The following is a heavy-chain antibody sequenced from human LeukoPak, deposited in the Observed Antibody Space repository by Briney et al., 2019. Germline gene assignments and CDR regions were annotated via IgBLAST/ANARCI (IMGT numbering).Heavy chain of an antibody. CDR3: ARVAGWHWFDP. J-gene: IGHJ5*02. D-gene: IGHD6-19*01. CDR1: GFTFSSYD. CDR2: IRPSGDNT. Sequence: GGSLRLSCAASGFTFSSYDMTWVRQAPGRGLEWVSSIRPSGDNTYYGDSVKGRFTISRDNSKNRVYLQMNNMRVDDTAVYYRARVAGWHWFDPWGQGTLVTVSS. V-gene: IGHV3-23*01.